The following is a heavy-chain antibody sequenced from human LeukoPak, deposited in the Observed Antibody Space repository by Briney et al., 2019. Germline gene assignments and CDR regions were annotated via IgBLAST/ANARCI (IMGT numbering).Heavy chain of an antibody. J-gene: IGHJ4*02. Sequence: SETLSLTCAVYGGSLSGYYWSWIRQPPGKGLEWIGEINHSGSTNYNPSLKSRVTISVDTSKNQFSLKLSSVTAADTAVYDCARFYYDSSGYYYVAYWGQGTLVTVSS. CDR2: INHSGST. CDR1: GGSLSGYY. D-gene: IGHD3-22*01. V-gene: IGHV4-34*01. CDR3: ARFYYDSSGYYYVAY.